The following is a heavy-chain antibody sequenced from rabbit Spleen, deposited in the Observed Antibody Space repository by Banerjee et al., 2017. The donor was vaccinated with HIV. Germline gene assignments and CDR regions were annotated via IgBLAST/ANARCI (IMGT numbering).Heavy chain of an antibody. Sequence: QSLEESGGDLVKPGASLTLTCTASGFSFNYYYYMCWVRQTPGKGLEWIGCVYTDTSGTWYASWAKGRFTISRTSSTTVTLQMTSLTVADTATYFCARDSGSSFSSYGMDLWGPGTLVTVS. CDR2: VYTDTSGT. J-gene: IGHJ6*01. D-gene: IGHD8-1*01. CDR3: ARDSGSSFSSYGMDL. V-gene: IGHV1S40*01. CDR1: GFSFNYYYY.